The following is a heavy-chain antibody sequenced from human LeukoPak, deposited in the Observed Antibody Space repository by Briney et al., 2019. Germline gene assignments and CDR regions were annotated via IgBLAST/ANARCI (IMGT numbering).Heavy chain of an antibody. CDR3: ARARGSSSWYVSDYYYYMDV. D-gene: IGHD6-13*01. Sequence: ASVKVSCKGSGYAFTTYGISWVRQAPGQGLEWMGWINPNSGGTNYAQKFQGRVTMTRDTSISTAYMELSRLRSDDTAVYYCARARGSSSWYVSDYYYYMDVWGKGTTVTVSS. CDR1: GYAFTTYG. CDR2: INPNSGGT. J-gene: IGHJ6*03. V-gene: IGHV1-2*02.